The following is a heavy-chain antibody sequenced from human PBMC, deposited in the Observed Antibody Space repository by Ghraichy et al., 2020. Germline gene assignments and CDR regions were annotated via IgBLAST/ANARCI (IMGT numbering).Heavy chain of an antibody. CDR3: TPWSPLYSGSYLDAFDI. J-gene: IGHJ3*02. D-gene: IGHD1-26*01. Sequence: GGSLRLSCTASGFTFSSAWMRWVRQAPGKGLEWVGLIKSNTDGGTTDYAAPVKGRFTISRDDSKYTLFLQMNSLKTEDTAVYYCTPWSPLYSGSYLDAFDIWGQGTMVTVSS. CDR2: IKSNTDGGTT. V-gene: IGHV3-15*01. CDR1: GFTFSSAW.